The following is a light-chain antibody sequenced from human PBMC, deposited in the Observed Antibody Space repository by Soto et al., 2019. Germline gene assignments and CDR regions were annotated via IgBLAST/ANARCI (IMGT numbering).Light chain of an antibody. CDR3: QQLNSYPLC. Sequence: DIQLTQSPSFLSASVGDRVTITCRASQGISSYLAWYEQKPGKAPKLLIYAASTLQSGVPSRFSGSGSGTEFTLTIGNLQPEHFATYHCQQLNSYPLCFGGGTKVE. J-gene: IGKJ4*01. CDR2: AAS. V-gene: IGKV1-9*01. CDR1: QGISSY.